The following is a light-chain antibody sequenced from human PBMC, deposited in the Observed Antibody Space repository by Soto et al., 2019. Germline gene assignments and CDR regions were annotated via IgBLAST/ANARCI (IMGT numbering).Light chain of an antibody. V-gene: IGKV3-20*01. CDR2: GAS. Sequence: EIWLTQSPATLSLSPGEGATLSCRASQTFGGGYIAWYQQKPGQAPRLLMSGASTRAAGTPDRFSGFASGRDCTLTISRLEPGDFAVYYCQQYLSSSISFGGGTRVDIK. CDR3: QQYLSSSIS. CDR1: QTFGGGY. J-gene: IGKJ4*01.